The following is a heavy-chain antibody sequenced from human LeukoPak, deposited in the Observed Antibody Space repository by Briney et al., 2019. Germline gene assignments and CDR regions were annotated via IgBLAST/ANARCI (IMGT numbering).Heavy chain of an antibody. J-gene: IGHJ4*02. CDR3: ARDYYASGSYDC. V-gene: IGHV3-7*01. CDR1: GFTFSSYW. Sequence: PGGSLRLSCAASGFTFSSYWMSWVRQAPGKGLEWVANIKQDGSYKHYVDSVKGRFTISRDNAKNTLYLHMNSLRAEDTAVYYCARDYYASGSYDCWGQGTLVTVSS. D-gene: IGHD3-10*01. CDR2: IKQDGSYK.